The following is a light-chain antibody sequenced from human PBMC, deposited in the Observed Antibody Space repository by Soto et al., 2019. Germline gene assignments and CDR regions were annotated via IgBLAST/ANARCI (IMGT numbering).Light chain of an antibody. CDR2: GAS. CDR3: QQYNDWRRT. J-gene: IGKJ1*01. V-gene: IGKV3-15*01. CDR1: QSVSSN. Sequence: EIVMTQSPATLSVSPGERATLSCRASQSVSSNLAWYQQKPGQAPRLLIYGASTRATGIPASFSGSGSGTEFTLTISSLQSEDFAVYYCQQYNDWRRTFGQGTKVEIK.